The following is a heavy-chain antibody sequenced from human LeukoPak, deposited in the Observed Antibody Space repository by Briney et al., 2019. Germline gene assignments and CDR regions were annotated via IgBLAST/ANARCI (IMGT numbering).Heavy chain of an antibody. CDR2: IYYSGST. V-gene: IGHV4-39*07. D-gene: IGHD3-9*01. CDR3: ARTGAYILTGYLSPTFGFDP. CDR1: GGSISSSSYY. Sequence: SETLSLTCTVSGGSISSSSYYWGWIRQPPGKGLEWIGSIYYSGSTYYNPSLKSRVTISVDTSENQFSLKLSSVTAADTAVYYCARTGAYILTGYLSPTFGFDPWGQGTLVTVSS. J-gene: IGHJ5*02.